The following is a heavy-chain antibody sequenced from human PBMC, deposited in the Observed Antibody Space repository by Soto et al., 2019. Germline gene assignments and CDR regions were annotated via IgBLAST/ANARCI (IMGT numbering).Heavy chain of an antibody. CDR1: WGSVSSNTAT. CDR2: TYYRSNWNF. V-gene: IGHV6-1*01. D-gene: IGHD6-19*01. Sequence: SQTLSLTCAISWGSVSSNTATWNWLRQSPSRGLEWLGRTYYRSNWNFDYALSVKSRITINPDTSKNQFSLQLNSLTPEDTAVYYCAGELDIHHGLGYWGPGTSVTVYS. J-gene: IGHJ4*02. CDR3: AGELDIHHGLGY.